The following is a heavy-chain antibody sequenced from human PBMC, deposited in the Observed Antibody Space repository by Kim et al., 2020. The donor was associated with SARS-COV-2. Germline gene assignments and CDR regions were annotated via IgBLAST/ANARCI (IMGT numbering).Heavy chain of an antibody. CDR2: IWYDGSNK. CDR1: GFTFSSYG. Sequence: GGSLRLSCAASGFTFSSYGMHWVRQAPGKGLEWVAVIWYDGSNKYYADSVKGRFTISRDNSKNTLYLQMNSLRAEDTAVYYCARANRALYDYKLQYYYYYMDVWGKGTTVTVSS. J-gene: IGHJ6*03. CDR3: ARANRALYDYKLQYYYYYMDV. V-gene: IGHV3-33*01. D-gene: IGHD3-16*01.